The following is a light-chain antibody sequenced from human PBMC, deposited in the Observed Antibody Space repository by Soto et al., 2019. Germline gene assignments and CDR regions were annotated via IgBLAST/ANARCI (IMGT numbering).Light chain of an antibody. Sequence: EIVMTQSPATLSVSPGERATLSCRASQSVSSNLAWYQHKPGQAPRLLIHGASTRATGIPARFSGSGSETEFTLTISSLQSEDFAVYYCQHYYTWPPYTFGQGTKLEI. V-gene: IGKV3-15*01. CDR3: QHYYTWPPYT. J-gene: IGKJ2*01. CDR2: GAS. CDR1: QSVSSN.